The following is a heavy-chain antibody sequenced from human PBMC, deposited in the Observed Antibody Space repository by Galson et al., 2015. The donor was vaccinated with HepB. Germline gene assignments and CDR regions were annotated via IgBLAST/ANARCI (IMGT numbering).Heavy chain of an antibody. Sequence: SLRLSCAPSAFPLSNNWMGWVRQAPGKGLEWVANIKPDGGEQYNVDSLRGRFTIFRDDAKNSLYLQMNSLRVEDTAVYYCVRGVSATYDLWGQGTMVTVSS. CDR2: IKPDGGEQ. V-gene: IGHV3-7*03. CDR3: VRGVSATYDL. D-gene: IGHD5/OR15-5a*01. CDR1: AFPLSNNW. J-gene: IGHJ3*01.